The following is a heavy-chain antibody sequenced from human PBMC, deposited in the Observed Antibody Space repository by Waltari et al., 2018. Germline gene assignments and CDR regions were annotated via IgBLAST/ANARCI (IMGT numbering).Heavy chain of an antibody. D-gene: IGHD3-22*01. CDR2: TRNKANSYTT. CDR3: ARAMIIGTDAVDI. J-gene: IGHJ3*02. Sequence: EVQLVESGGGLVQPGGSLRLSCAASGFTFSDHYMDWVRQAPGKGLEWVGRTRNKANSYTTEYAASVKGRCTISRDDSKNSLYLQMNSLKTEDTAVYYCARAMIIGTDAVDIWGQGTMVTVSS. CDR1: GFTFSDHY. V-gene: IGHV3-72*01.